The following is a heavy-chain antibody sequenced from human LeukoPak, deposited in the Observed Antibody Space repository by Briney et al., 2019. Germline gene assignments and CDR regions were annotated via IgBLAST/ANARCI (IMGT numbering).Heavy chain of an antibody. Sequence: GESLKISCKGSGYSFTSYWIGWVRQMPGKGLEWMGIIYPDDSDTRYSPSFQGQVTISADKSISTAYLQWSSLKASDTAMYYCARCEGSYYYGSGSYSGPNFDYWGQGTLVTVSS. J-gene: IGHJ4*02. D-gene: IGHD3-10*01. CDR2: IYPDDSDT. CDR1: GYSFTSYW. V-gene: IGHV5-51*01. CDR3: ARCEGSYYYGSGSYSGPNFDY.